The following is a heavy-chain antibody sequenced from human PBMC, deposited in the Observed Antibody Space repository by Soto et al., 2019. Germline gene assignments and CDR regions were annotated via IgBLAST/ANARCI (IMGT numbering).Heavy chain of an antibody. CDR2: ISGSGGST. CDR3: AKAPIRVTYYYYYGMDV. D-gene: IGHD4-4*01. V-gene: IGHV3-23*01. Sequence: GGSLRLSXAASGFTFSSYAMSWVRQAPGKGLEWVSAISGSGGSTYYADSVKGRFTISRDNSKNTLYLQMNSLRAEDTAVYYCAKAPIRVTYYYYYGMDVWGQGTTVTVSS. J-gene: IGHJ6*02. CDR1: GFTFSSYA.